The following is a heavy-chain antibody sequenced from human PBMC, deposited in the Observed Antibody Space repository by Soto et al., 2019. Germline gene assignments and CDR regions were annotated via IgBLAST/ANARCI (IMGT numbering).Heavy chain of an antibody. V-gene: IGHV3-23*01. Sequence: GGSLRLSCVASGFSITSFAMSWVRQAPGKGLEWASAISASGGSTYADSVKGRFTISRDNSKNTLYLQMNSLRVEDTAVYYCAKVLSSGGYSGALEYWGQGALVT. D-gene: IGHD1-26*01. J-gene: IGHJ4*02. CDR3: AKVLSSGGYSGALEY. CDR2: ISASGGST. CDR1: GFSITSFA.